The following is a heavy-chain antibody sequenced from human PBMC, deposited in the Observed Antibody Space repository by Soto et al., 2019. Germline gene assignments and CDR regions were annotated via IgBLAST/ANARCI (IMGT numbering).Heavy chain of an antibody. D-gene: IGHD3-16*01. CDR2: TSYDGSDK. CDR3: ARWGTTGGLDV. V-gene: IGHV3-30*19. J-gene: IGHJ1*01. CDR1: GFTFRSYV. Sequence: QVQLVESGGGVVQPGTSLRVSCVGSGFTFRSYVIHWVRQAPGKGLEWVALTSYDGSDKYYDDSVSGRFTISRDNSRNTVDLQMDSLGLEDTALYYCARWGTTGGLDVWGQGTLVSVSS.